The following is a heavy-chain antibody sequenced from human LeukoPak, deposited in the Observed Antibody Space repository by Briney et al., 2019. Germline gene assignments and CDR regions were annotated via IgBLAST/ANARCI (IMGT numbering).Heavy chain of an antibody. Sequence: MSGGSLRLSCEASGFTFSDYYMSWIRQAPGKGLEWVSYIDISGSIIYYADSVKGRFTISRDNAKNSLYLQMNSLRVEDTAVYYCARFTSYPGDWYFDLWGRGTLVTVSS. CDR2: IDISGSII. J-gene: IGHJ2*01. V-gene: IGHV3-11*01. D-gene: IGHD2-2*01. CDR3: ARFTSYPGDWYFDL. CDR1: GFTFSDYY.